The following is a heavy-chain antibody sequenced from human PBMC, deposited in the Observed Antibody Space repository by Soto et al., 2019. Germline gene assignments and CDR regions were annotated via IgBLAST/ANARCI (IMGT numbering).Heavy chain of an antibody. CDR1: GFSLSTSGVG. V-gene: IGHV2-5*02. CDR2: IYWDDDK. CDR3: AHVYGGYDNFDY. Sequence: QITLKESGPTLVKPTQTLTLTCTFSGFSLSTSGVGVGWIRQPPGKALEWLALIYWDDDKRYSPSLKSRLTITKDTSKNQVVLTMTNMDPVHTATCYCAHVYGGYDNFDYWGQGTLVTVSS. D-gene: IGHD5-12*01. J-gene: IGHJ4*02.